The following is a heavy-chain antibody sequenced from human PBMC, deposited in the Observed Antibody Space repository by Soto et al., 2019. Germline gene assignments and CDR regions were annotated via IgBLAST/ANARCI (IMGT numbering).Heavy chain of an antibody. V-gene: IGHV3-30*03. J-gene: IGHJ6*02. CDR2: ISYDGTNK. CDR1: GFTFSDYG. D-gene: IGHD6-19*01. CDR3: ARAPGAVNSYAGVDV. Sequence: PGGSLRLSCAASGFTFSDYGMNWVRQAPGKGLEWIAVISYDGTNKYYADSVKGRFTISRDNSENTLFLQMNSLRPEDTAVYYCARAPGAVNSYAGVDVWGQGTTVTVSS.